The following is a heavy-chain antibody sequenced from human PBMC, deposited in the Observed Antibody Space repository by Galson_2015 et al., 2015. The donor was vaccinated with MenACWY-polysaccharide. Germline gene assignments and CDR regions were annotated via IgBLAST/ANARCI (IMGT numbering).Heavy chain of an antibody. V-gene: IGHV3-30*14. CDR2: ISYDGSKQ. J-gene: IGHJ6*02. CDR3: ATSVSVTGPQVARYYYYAMDV. D-gene: IGHD6-19*01. CDR1: GFTFTDYA. Sequence: SLRLSCAVSGFTFTDYAMHWVRQAPGKGLDWVAVISYDGSKQYSADSVKGRFTVSRDDSKNTVYLQMNNLRPEDTAVYYCATSVSVTGPQVARYYYYAMDVWGQGTTVTVSS.